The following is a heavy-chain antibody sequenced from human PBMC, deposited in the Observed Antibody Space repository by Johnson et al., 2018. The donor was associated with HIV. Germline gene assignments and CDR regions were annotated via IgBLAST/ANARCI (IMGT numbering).Heavy chain of an antibody. J-gene: IGHJ3*02. CDR1: GFTVSSNY. CDR3: AKDRRASDPRGAFDI. CDR2: IYSGYST. V-gene: IGHV3-53*01. Sequence: VQLVESGGGLIQPGGSLRLSCAASGFTVSSNYMSWVRQAPGKGLEWVSVIYSGYSTYYADSVKGRFTISRDNSKNTLYLQMNSLRAEDTAVYYCAKDRRASDPRGAFDIWGQGTMVTFSS.